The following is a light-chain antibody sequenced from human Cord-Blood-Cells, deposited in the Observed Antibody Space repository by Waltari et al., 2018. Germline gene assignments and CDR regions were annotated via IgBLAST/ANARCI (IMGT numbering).Light chain of an antibody. CDR2: AAS. CDR3: QQSYSTPLLT. CDR1: QSISSY. Sequence: DIQMTQSPSYLSASVGARVTITCRASQSISSYLNWYQQKPGKAPKLLIYAASSLQSGVPSRFSGSGSGTDFTLTISSLQPEDFATYYCQQSYSTPLLTFGGGTKVEIK. V-gene: IGKV1-39*01. J-gene: IGKJ4*01.